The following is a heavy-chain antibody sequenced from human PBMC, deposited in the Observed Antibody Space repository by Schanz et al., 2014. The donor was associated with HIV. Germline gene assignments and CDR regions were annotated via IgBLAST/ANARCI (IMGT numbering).Heavy chain of an antibody. Sequence: QVQLVQSGAEVQKPGASVKVSCKASGYSFTSYDINWVRQATGQGLEWMGWVNPKSGNTGYAQKFQGRVTMTRNTSISTAYMELSSLGSEDTAMYYCAREKMGWTTLRGSSFDIWGQGTMVTVSS. CDR2: VNPKSGNT. D-gene: IGHD3-10*01. V-gene: IGHV1-8*02. CDR3: AREKMGWTTLRGSSFDI. J-gene: IGHJ3*02. CDR1: GYSFTSYD.